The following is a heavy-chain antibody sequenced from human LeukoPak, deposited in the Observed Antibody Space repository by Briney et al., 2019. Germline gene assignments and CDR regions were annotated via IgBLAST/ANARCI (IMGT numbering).Heavy chain of an antibody. D-gene: IGHD6-13*01. CDR1: GGSISDYY. Sequence: SETLSLTCTVSGGSISDYYWSWIRQPPGKGLEWIGYIYYSGSTNYNPSLKSRVTISVDTSKNQFSLRLSSVTAADTAVYYCARDVWGIGAADGVKNYHYCYMDVWSKGTTVTVSS. J-gene: IGHJ6*03. CDR3: ARDVWGIGAADGVKNYHYCYMDV. V-gene: IGHV4-59*12. CDR2: IYYSGST.